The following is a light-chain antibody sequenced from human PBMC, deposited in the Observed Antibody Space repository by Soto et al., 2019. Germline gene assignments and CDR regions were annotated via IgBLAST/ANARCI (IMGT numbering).Light chain of an antibody. J-gene: IGKJ1*01. CDR1: QSVGSNY. CDR2: GAS. CDR3: QQCGSSLIT. V-gene: IGKV3-20*01. Sequence: EIVLTQFECTLSWSAGERATLSCWASQSVGSNYLAWYQQRPGQPPNLLIFGASHRAPDIPDRFSGSGYGTDFNLTISRLEPEDFAVYYCQQCGSSLITFGQGTKVDIK.